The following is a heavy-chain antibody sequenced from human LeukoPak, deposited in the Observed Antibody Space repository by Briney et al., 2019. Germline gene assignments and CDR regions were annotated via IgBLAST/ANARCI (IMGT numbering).Heavy chain of an antibody. CDR2: IYSGGST. CDR1: GFTVSSKY. Sequence: GGSLTLSCAASGFTVSSKYMSWVRQAPGKGLEWVSVIYSGGSTYYADSVKGRFTISRDNSKNTVYLQMNSLRAEDTAVYYCARESSGWLQLFDYWGQGTLATVSS. J-gene: IGHJ4*02. V-gene: IGHV3-66*01. D-gene: IGHD5-24*01. CDR3: ARESSGWLQLFDY.